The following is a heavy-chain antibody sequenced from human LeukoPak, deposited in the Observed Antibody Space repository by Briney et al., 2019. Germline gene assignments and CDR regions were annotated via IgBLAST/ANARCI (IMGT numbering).Heavy chain of an antibody. V-gene: IGHV4-59*08. CDR3: ARLLLRPQHRGWFDP. D-gene: IGHD4-17*01. Sequence: PSETLSLTCTVSGVSISSHYWSWLRQPPGKGLERIGYIYYSGRTNYNPSLKSRVTISVDTSKNQFALKLSSVTAAHTAVYYCARLLLRPQHRGWFDPWGQGTLVTVSS. J-gene: IGHJ5*02. CDR1: GVSISSHY. CDR2: IYYSGRT.